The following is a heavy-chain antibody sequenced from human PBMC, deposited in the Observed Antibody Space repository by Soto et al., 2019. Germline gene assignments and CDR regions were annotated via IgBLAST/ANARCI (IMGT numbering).Heavy chain of an antibody. J-gene: IGHJ6*02. Sequence: ASVKVSCKASGYTFTSYGISWVRQAPGQGLEWMGWISAYNGNTNYAQKLQGRVTMTTDTSTSTAYMELRSLRSDDTAVYYCARGYYDFWSGYADGMDVWGQGTTVTAP. CDR2: ISAYNGNT. D-gene: IGHD3-3*01. CDR1: GYTFTSYG. V-gene: IGHV1-18*01. CDR3: ARGYYDFWSGYADGMDV.